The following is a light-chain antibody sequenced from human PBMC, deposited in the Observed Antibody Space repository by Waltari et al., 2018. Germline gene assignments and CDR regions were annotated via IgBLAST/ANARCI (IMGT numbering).Light chain of an antibody. Sequence: DIVMTQSPDSLAVSLGERATINCKSSQSVLYSPNNKNYLAWFQQKPGQPPKLLIYWASTRESGVPDRFSGSGSGTDFTHTISSLKAEDVAVYYCQQYYSPPYTFGQGTKVEI. J-gene: IGKJ2*01. CDR2: WAS. CDR3: QQYYSPPYT. CDR1: QSVLYSPNNKNY. V-gene: IGKV4-1*01.